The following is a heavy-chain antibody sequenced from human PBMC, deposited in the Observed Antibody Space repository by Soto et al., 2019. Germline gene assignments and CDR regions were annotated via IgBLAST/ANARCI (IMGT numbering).Heavy chain of an antibody. D-gene: IGHD4-4*01. CDR1: GFTFSSYN. CDR2: ISGSGSTI. V-gene: IGHV3-48*02. Sequence: EVQLVESGGGLVQPGGSLRLSCVVSGFTFSSYNMNWVRQAPGKGLEWVTYISGSGSTIYYADSVKGRFTISRDNVKNSLYLQMNSLRDEDTAVYYCARSKYIDYWGQGTQVTVSS. CDR3: ARSKYIDY. J-gene: IGHJ4*02.